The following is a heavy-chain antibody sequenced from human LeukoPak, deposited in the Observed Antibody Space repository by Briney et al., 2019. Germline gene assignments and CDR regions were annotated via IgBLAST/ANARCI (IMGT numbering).Heavy chain of an antibody. V-gene: IGHV4-39*01. CDR2: VHYSGRS. CDR3: AKAGGGDGCSDMSCFAPFDI. D-gene: IGHD2-2*01. J-gene: IGHJ3*02. CDR1: GGSITTANYF. Sequence: SETLSLTCTVSGGSITTANYFWGWIRQLPGKGLEWIATVHYSGRSYYNPSLKSRAPIAVDTYNNQFSLGLSVVTAADTALFYCAKAGGGDGCSDMSCFAPFDIWGQGTMVIVS.